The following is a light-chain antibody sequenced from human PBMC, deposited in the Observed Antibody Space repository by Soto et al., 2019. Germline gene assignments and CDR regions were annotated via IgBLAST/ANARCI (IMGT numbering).Light chain of an antibody. Sequence: EIVMTQSPATLSVSPGERATLSCRASHSVSNRLAWYQQKPGQAPRLLIYGASTRATGLPARFSGSGSGTEFTLPIRSLQSEDFAVYYCQHYTNWPLTFGGGTKV. CDR2: GAS. CDR3: QHYTNWPLT. V-gene: IGKV3-15*01. J-gene: IGKJ4*01. CDR1: HSVSNR.